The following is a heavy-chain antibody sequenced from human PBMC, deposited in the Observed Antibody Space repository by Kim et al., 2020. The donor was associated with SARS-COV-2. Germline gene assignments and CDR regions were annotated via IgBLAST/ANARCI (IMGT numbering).Heavy chain of an antibody. Sequence: VNSVKGRFTSSRDNAKNSLYLQMNSLRAEDTAVYYWARASSGSYSSPLDYWGQGTLVTVSS. V-gene: IGHV3-7*01. CDR3: ARASSGSYSSPLDY. J-gene: IGHJ4*02. D-gene: IGHD1-26*01.